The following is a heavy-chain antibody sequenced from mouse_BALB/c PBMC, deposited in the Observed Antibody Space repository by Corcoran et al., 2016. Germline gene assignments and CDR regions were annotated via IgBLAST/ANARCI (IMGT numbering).Heavy chain of an antibody. CDR2: IDPANGNT. V-gene: IGHV14-3*02. CDR3: AREYGNYWYFDV. J-gene: IGHJ1*01. D-gene: IGHD2-10*02. Sequence: EVQLQQSGAELVKPGASVKLSCTASGFNIKDTYMQWVKQRPEQGLEWIGRIDPANGNTKYDPKFQGKATITADTSSNTAYLQLSSLTSEDTAVYYCAREYGNYWYFDVWGAGTTVTVSS. CDR1: GFNIKDTY.